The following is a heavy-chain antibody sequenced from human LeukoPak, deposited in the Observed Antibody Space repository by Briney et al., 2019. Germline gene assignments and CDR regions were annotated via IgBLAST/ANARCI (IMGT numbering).Heavy chain of an antibody. CDR1: GFTFSSYA. D-gene: IGHD3-9*01. Sequence: GGSLRLSCAASGFTFSSYAMSWVRQAPGKGLEWVSAISGSGGSTYYADSVKGRFTISRDNSKNTLYLQMNSLRAEDTAVYYCAKDYYDILTGYYFGWGQGTLVTVSS. J-gene: IGHJ4*02. V-gene: IGHV3-23*01. CDR2: ISGSGGST. CDR3: AKDYYDILTGYYFG.